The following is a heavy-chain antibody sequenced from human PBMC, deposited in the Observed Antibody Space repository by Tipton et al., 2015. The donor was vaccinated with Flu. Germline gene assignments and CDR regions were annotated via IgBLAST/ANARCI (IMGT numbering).Heavy chain of an antibody. V-gene: IGHV4-59*08. Sequence: TLSLTCTVSVGSISSYYWSWIRQPPGKGLEWIGYIYYSVSTNYNPSLKSRVTISVDTSKNPFSLKLSSVTAADTAVYYCARSPKFQSSPFDYWGQGTLVTVSS. J-gene: IGHJ4*02. D-gene: IGHD2-21*01. CDR2: IYYSVST. CDR3: ARSPKFQSSPFDY. CDR1: VGSISSYY.